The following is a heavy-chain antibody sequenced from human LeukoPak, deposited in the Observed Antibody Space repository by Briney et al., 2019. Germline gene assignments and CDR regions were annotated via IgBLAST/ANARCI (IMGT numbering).Heavy chain of an antibody. CDR2: ISAYNGNT. V-gene: IGHV1-18*01. J-gene: IGHJ4*02. CDR3: AREAVDTAMVTSDY. D-gene: IGHD5-18*01. Sequence: GSVKVSCKASGYTFTSYGISWVRQAPGQGLEWMGWISAYNGNTNYAQKLQGRVTMTTSTSTAYMELRSLRSDDTAVYYCAREAVDTAMVTSDYWGQGTLVTVSS. CDR1: GYTFTSYG.